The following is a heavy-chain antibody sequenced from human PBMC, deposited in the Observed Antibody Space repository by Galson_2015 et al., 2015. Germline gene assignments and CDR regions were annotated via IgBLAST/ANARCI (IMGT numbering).Heavy chain of an antibody. CDR2: IYYSGST. D-gene: IGHD3-9*01. CDR1: GGSISSYY. CDR3: ARGGGILTGYYKRRAFDI. V-gene: IGHV4-59*01. J-gene: IGHJ3*02. Sequence: SETLSLTCTVSGGSISSYYWSWIRQPPGKGLEWIGYIYYSGSTNYNPSLKSRVTISVDTSKNQFSLKLSSVTAADTAVYYCARGGGILTGYYKRRAFDIWGQGTMVTFSS.